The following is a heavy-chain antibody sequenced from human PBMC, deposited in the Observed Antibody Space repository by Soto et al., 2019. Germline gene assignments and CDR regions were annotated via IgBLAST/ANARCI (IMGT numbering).Heavy chain of an antibody. J-gene: IGHJ4*02. D-gene: IGHD3-10*01. CDR2: ISYDGKNK. CDR3: AKRFGSGSQDSGY. V-gene: IGHV3-30*18. CDR1: GFTFSSYG. Sequence: GGSLRLSCAASGFTFSSYGMHWVRQAPGKGLEWVAVISYDGKNKYYADSVKGRFTISRDNSKNTLYLQMNSLRAEDTAVYYCAKRFGSGSQDSGYWGQGTLVTVSS.